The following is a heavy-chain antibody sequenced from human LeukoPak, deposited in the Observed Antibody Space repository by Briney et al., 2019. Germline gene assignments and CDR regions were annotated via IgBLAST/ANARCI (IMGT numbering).Heavy chain of an antibody. V-gene: IGHV3-30*18. D-gene: IGHD6-13*01. CDR2: ISYDGSNK. J-gene: IGHJ5*02. CDR3: AKGVQQLVGSWFDP. CDR1: GFTFSSYG. Sequence: GRSLRLSCAASGFTFSSYGMHWVRQAPGKGREWVAVISYDGSNKYYADSVKGRFTISRDNSKNTLYLQMNSLRAEDTAVYYCAKGVQQLVGSWFDPWGQGTLVTVSS.